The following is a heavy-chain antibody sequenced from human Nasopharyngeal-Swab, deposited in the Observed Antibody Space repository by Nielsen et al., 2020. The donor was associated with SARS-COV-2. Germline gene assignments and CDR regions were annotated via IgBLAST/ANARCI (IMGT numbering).Heavy chain of an antibody. CDR1: GFTFSSYE. J-gene: IGHJ4*02. V-gene: IGHV3-48*03. CDR3: AREGSDFWSGYYTFDY. Sequence: SCAASGFTFSSYEMNWVRQAPGKGLEWVSYISSSGSTIYYADSVKGRFTISRDNAKNSLYLQMNSLRAEDTAVYYCAREGSDFWSGYYTFDYWGQGTLVTVSS. CDR2: ISSSGSTI. D-gene: IGHD3-3*01.